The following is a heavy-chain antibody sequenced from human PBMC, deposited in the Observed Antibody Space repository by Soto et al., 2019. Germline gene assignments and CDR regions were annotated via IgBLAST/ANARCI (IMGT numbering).Heavy chain of an antibody. V-gene: IGHV3-48*03. CDR3: ARVSQSFIEYFQH. D-gene: IGHD3-16*02. CDR2: ISGSGYTSDGGPTI. CDR1: GFTFSSYE. Sequence: VGSLRLSCAASGFTFSSYEMIWVRQAPGKGLEWVSYISGSGYTSDGGPTIHYADSVKGRFTISRNNAKNSLYLQMNSLRVEDTAVYYCARVSQSFIEYFQHWGQGTLVTVSS. J-gene: IGHJ1*01.